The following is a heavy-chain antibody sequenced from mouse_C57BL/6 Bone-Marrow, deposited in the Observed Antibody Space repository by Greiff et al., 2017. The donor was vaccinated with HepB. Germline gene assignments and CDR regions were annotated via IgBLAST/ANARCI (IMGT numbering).Heavy chain of an antibody. D-gene: IGHD1-1*01. J-gene: IGHJ4*01. Sequence: EVQVVESGGGLVKPGGSLKLSCAASGFTFSSYAMSWVRQTPEKRLEWVATISDGGSYTYYPDNVKGRFTISRDNTKNNLYLQMSHLKSEDTAMYYCARDGYYGSRRYAMDYWGQGTSVTVSS. CDR3: ARDGYYGSRRYAMDY. CDR1: GFTFSSYA. CDR2: ISDGGSYT. V-gene: IGHV5-4*01.